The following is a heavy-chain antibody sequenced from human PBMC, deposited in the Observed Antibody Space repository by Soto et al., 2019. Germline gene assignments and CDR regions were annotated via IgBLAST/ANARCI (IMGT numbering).Heavy chain of an antibody. CDR1: GGSISSGGYY. V-gene: IGHV4-31*03. D-gene: IGHD3-22*01. CDR3: ASEVYDSSGYYYGMDV. J-gene: IGHJ6*02. Sequence: QVQLQESGPGLVKPSQTLSLTCTVSGGSISSGGYYWSWIRQHPGKGLEWIGYIYYSGSTYYNPSLKSRVTISVDTSKNQFSLKLSSVTAADTAVYYCASEVYDSSGYYYGMDVWGQGTTVTVSS. CDR2: IYYSGST.